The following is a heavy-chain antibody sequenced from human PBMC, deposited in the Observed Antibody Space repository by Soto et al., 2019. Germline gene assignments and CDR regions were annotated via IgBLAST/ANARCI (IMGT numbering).Heavy chain of an antibody. D-gene: IGHD6-13*01. Sequence: PSETLSLTCTVSGGSISSYYWSWIRQPPGKGLEWIGYIYYSGGTNYNPSLKSRVTISVDTSKNQFSLKLSSVTAADTAVYYCARDGGAAFAFNWFDPWGQGTLVTVSS. J-gene: IGHJ5*02. CDR1: GGSISSYY. CDR2: IYYSGGT. CDR3: ARDGGAAFAFNWFDP. V-gene: IGHV4-59*01.